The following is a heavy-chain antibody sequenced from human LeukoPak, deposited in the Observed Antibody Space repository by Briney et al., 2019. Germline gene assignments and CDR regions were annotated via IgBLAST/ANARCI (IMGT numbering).Heavy chain of an antibody. D-gene: IGHD3-3*01. CDR1: GYTFTSYD. J-gene: IGHJ6*03. CDR2: MNPNSGNT. Sequence: ASVKLSCKASGYTFTSYDINWVRQATGQGLEWMGWMNPNSGNTGYAQKFQGRVTMTRNTSISTAYMELSSLRSEDTAVYYCARSYDFWSGYHHYYYMDVWGKGTTVTVSS. V-gene: IGHV1-8*01. CDR3: ARSYDFWSGYHHYYYMDV.